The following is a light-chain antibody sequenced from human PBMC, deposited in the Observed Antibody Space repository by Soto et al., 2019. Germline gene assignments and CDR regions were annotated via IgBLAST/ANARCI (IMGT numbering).Light chain of an antibody. J-gene: IGKJ5*01. CDR3: QQRKNWQVT. Sequence: ESVLTQSPVTVSLSPGERLTLSCRASPGVSRYLAWYQQTPGQAPRLLLYDASNRATGFAAGFSGSGSGTVFALTISTLEPEDFAGYYCQQRKNWQVTFGQGTRLE. CDR1: PGVSRY. CDR2: DAS. V-gene: IGKV3-11*01.